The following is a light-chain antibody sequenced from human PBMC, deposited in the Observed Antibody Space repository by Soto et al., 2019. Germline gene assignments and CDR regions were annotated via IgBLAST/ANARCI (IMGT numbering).Light chain of an antibody. CDR2: DAS. Sequence: EIVLTQSPATLSLSPGERATLSCRASQNVRSYLAWYQQKPGQAPRLLIHDASSRATGIPDRFSGSGSGTDFTLTISSQEPEDSAVYYCQQRTNWPTSTFGQGTRLEIK. CDR1: QNVRSY. J-gene: IGKJ5*01. V-gene: IGKV3-11*01. CDR3: QQRTNWPTST.